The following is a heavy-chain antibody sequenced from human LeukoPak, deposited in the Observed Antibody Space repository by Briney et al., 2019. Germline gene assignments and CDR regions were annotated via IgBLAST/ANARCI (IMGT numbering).Heavy chain of an antibody. V-gene: IGHV3-48*03. D-gene: IGHD3-22*01. CDR3: ARDRLIDYYDSSGSDY. J-gene: IGHJ4*02. CDR2: ISSSGSTI. CDR1: GFTFSSYE. Sequence: GGSLRLSCAASGFTFSSYEMNWVRQAPGKGLEWVSYISSSGSTIYYADSVKGRFTISRDNAKNSLYLQMNSLRAEDTAVYYCARDRLIDYYDSSGSDYWGQGTLVTVSS.